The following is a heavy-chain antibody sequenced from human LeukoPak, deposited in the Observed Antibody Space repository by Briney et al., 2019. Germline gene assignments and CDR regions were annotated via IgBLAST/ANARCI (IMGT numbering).Heavy chain of an antibody. CDR1: GGTFSSYA. CDR3: ARDRAHIAAAGSFDY. Sequence: ASVKVSCKASGGTFSSYAISWVRQAPGQGLEWMGGIIPIFGTANYAQKFQGRVTITTDESTSTAYMELSSLRSEDTAVYYCARDRAHIAAAGSFDYWGQGTLVTVSS. J-gene: IGHJ4*02. CDR2: IIPIFGTA. V-gene: IGHV1-69*05. D-gene: IGHD6-13*01.